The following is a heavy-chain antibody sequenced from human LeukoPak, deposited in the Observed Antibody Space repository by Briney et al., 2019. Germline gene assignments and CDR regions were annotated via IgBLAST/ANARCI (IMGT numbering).Heavy chain of an antibody. Sequence: SDTLSLTCAVSGYSISSSYYWSWIRQPPGKGLEWIGYIYYSGSTNYNPSLKSRVTISVDTSKNQFSLKLSSVTAADTAVYYCARAGIAAAVYWFDPWGQGTLVTVSS. CDR1: GYSISSSYY. J-gene: IGHJ5*02. CDR2: IYYSGST. CDR3: ARAGIAAAVYWFDP. D-gene: IGHD6-13*01. V-gene: IGHV4-61*01.